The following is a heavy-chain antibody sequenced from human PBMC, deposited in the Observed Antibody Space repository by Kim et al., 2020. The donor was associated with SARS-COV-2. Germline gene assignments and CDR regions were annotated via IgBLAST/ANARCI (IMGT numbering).Heavy chain of an antibody. CDR3: AKDPVGYCSSTSCYSGGYYYYGMDV. D-gene: IGHD2-2*01. CDR2: ISYDGSNK. V-gene: IGHV3-30*18. J-gene: IGHJ6*02. CDR1: GFTFSSYG. Sequence: GGSLRLSCAASGFTFSSYGMHWVRQAPGKGLEWVAVISYDGSNKYYADSVKGRFTISRDNSKNTLYLQMNSLRAEDTAVYYCAKDPVGYCSSTSCYSGGYYYYGMDVWGQGTTVTVSS.